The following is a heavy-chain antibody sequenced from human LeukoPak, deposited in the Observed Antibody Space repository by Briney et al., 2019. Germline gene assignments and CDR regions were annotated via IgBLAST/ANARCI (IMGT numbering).Heavy chain of an antibody. CDR1: GFTFTNYW. CDR2: IRHDESEI. V-gene: IGHV3-7*03. D-gene: IGHD1-7*01. Sequence: GGSLRLSCAASGFTFTNYWMSWVRQPPGKGLEWVANIRHDESEIYYVDSVKGRFTISRDNAKDSLFLQMNSLRAEDTALYYCVTFNWNYTSLPFDYWGHGTLVTVSS. CDR3: VTFNWNYTSLPFDY. J-gene: IGHJ4*01.